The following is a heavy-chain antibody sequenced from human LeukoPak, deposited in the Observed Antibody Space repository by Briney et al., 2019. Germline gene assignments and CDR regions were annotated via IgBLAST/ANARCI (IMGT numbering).Heavy chain of an antibody. J-gene: IGHJ4*02. CDR3: AKSLYGGCDY. D-gene: IGHD3-16*02. Sequence: QTGGSLRLSCAASGFSFSTYAMSWVRQAPGKGLEWVSGVNGNGGSPSYADSVKGRFTIFRDNSKNTVYLQMNSLRVEDTAVYYCAKSLYGGCDYWGQGTVVTVSS. V-gene: IGHV3-23*01. CDR1: GFSFSTYA. CDR2: VNGNGGSP.